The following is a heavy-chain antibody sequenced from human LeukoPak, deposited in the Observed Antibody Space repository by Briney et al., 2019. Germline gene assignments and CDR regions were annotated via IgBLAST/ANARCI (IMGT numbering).Heavy chain of an antibody. CDR2: IYPGDSDT. CDR1: GYTFINYW. J-gene: IGHJ4*02. V-gene: IGHV5-51*01. Sequence: GESLKISCKGSGYTFINYWIAWVRQMLGKGLEWMGIIYPGDSDTRYSPSFQGQVTMSADKSISTAYLQWNRVKASDTAIYYCARANWNPGWNCFDYWGPGTLVTVSS. CDR3: ARANWNPGWNCFDY. D-gene: IGHD1-7*01.